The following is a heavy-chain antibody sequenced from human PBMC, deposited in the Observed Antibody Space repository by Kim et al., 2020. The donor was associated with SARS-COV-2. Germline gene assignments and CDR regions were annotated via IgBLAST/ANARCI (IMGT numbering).Heavy chain of an antibody. CDR1: GFIFTGSS. D-gene: IGHD3-10*01. CDR2: IKQDGSEK. CDR3: ARGRGDS. Sequence: GGSLRLSCVASGFIFTGSSMNWVRQAPGKGLEWVASIKQDGSEKYYLDSVKGRFTISRDNAKNLLYLQLNNLRADDSSVYYCARGRGDSWGQGTLVTVSS. V-gene: IGHV3-7*01. J-gene: IGHJ4*02.